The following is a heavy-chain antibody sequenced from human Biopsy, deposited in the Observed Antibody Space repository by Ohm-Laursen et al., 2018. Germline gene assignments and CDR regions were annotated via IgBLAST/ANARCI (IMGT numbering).Heavy chain of an antibody. J-gene: IGHJ4*02. D-gene: IGHD5-18*01. CDR1: GDSLSSGPDN. V-gene: IGHV4-61*01. Sequence: SDTLSLTCTVSGDSLSSGPDNWSWIRQPPGQGLEYIGFIYSGGNTNYNPSLQNRVTMSVDTSKNQFSLKLSSVIAADTAVYFCARGSSYGYDFDYWGQGTLVAVSS. CDR3: ARGSSYGYDFDY. CDR2: IYSGGNT.